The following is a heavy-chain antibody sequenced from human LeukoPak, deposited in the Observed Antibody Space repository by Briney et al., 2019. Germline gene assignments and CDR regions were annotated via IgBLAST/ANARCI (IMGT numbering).Heavy chain of an antibody. J-gene: IGHJ4*02. CDR2: IIPIFGTA. Sequence: ASVKVPCKAFGGTFSSYAISWVRQAPGQGLEWMGGIIPIFGTANYAQKFQGRVTITADESTSTAYMELSSLRSEDTAVYYCARVVRFGELYYFDYWGQGTLVTVSS. CDR1: GGTFSSYA. CDR3: ARVVRFGELYYFDY. V-gene: IGHV1-69*13. D-gene: IGHD3-10*01.